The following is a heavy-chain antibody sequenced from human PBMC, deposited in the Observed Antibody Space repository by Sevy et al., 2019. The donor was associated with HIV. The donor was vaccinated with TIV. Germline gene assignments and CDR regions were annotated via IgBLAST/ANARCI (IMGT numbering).Heavy chain of an antibody. J-gene: IGHJ4*02. CDR1: GYTFTSHG. Sequence: ASVKVSCKASGYTFTSHGISWVRQAPGQGLEWMGWISAYNGNTNYAQKLQGRVTMTTDTSTSTAYMELRSLRSDDTAVYYCARDVAVELELRSPDYWGQGTLVTVSS. V-gene: IGHV1-18*01. D-gene: IGHD1-7*01. CDR2: ISAYNGNT. CDR3: ARDVAVELELRSPDY.